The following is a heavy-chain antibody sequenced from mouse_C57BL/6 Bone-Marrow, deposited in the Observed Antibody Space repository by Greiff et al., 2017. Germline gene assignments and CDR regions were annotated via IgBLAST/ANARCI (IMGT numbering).Heavy chain of an antibody. V-gene: IGHV5-16*01. CDR2: INYDGSST. CDR3: ARESYDYDDAMDY. D-gene: IGHD2-4*01. CDR1: GFTFSDYY. J-gene: IGHJ4*01. Sequence: EVKLVESEGGLVQPGSSMKLSCTASGFTFSDYYMAWVRQVPEKGLEWVANINYDGSSTYYLDSLKSRFIISRDNAKNILYLQMSRLKSEDTATYYCARESYDYDDAMDYWGQGTSVTVSS.